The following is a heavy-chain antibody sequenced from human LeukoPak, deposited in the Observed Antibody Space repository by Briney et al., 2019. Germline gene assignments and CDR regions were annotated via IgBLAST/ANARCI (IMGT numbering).Heavy chain of an antibody. CDR2: ISWNSGSI. Sequence: GRSLRLSCAASGFTFDDYAMHWVRQAPGKGLEWVSGISWNSGSIGYADSVKGRFTISRDNAKNSLYLQMNSLRAEDTALYYCAKDLYSSSWYYFDYWGQETLVTVSS. CDR1: GFTFDDYA. D-gene: IGHD6-13*01. J-gene: IGHJ4*02. V-gene: IGHV3-9*01. CDR3: AKDLYSSSWYYFDY.